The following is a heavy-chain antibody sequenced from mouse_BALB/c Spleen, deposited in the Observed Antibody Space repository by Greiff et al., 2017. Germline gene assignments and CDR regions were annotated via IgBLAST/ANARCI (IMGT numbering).Heavy chain of an antibody. D-gene: IGHD2-4*01. CDR2: INPYNGAT. CDR1: GYSFTGYY. CDR3: ARGDYDGPWFAY. Sequence: EVQLHQSGPELVKPGASVKISCKASGYSFTGYYMHWVKQSHVKSLEWIGRINPYNGATSYNQNFKDKASLTVDKSSSTAYMELHSLTSEDSAVYYCARGDYDGPWFAYWGQGTLVTVSA. V-gene: IGHV1-26*01. J-gene: IGHJ3*01.